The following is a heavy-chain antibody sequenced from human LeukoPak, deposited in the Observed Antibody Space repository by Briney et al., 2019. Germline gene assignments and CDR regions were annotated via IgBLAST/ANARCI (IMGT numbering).Heavy chain of an antibody. Sequence: GGSLRLSCAASGFTFSSYAMSWVRQAPGKGLEWVSAISGSGGSTYYADSVKGRFTISRDNSKNTLYLQMNSLRAEDTAVYYCAKDPLYCSSTSCYESTDYWGQGTLVTVSS. V-gene: IGHV3-23*01. D-gene: IGHD2-2*01. CDR1: GFTFSSYA. J-gene: IGHJ4*02. CDR3: AKDPLYCSSTSCYESTDY. CDR2: ISGSGGST.